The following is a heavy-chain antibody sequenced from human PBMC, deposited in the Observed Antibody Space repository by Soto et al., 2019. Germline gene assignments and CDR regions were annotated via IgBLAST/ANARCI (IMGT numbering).Heavy chain of an antibody. Sequence: QVQLVESGGGLVKPGGSLRLSCAASGFTFSDYYMSWIRQAPGKGLEWGSYISSSGSTIYYADSVKGRFTISRDNAKNSLYLQMNSLRAEDTAVYYCARDIREGSSWPNWFDPWGQGTLVTVSS. V-gene: IGHV3-11*01. CDR1: GFTFSDYY. CDR3: ARDIREGSSWPNWFDP. J-gene: IGHJ5*02. D-gene: IGHD6-13*01. CDR2: ISSSGSTI.